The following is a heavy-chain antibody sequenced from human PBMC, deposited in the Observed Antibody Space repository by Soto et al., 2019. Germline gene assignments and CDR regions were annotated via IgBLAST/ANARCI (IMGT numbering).Heavy chain of an antibody. V-gene: IGHV6-1*01. D-gene: IGHD3-10*01. CDR1: GDSVFSNSAA. Sequence: PSQTLSLTCAISGDSVFSNSAAWNWFRQSPSRGLEWLGRTFYRSKWYNDYAESVKSRITINPDTSKNQFSLQLNSVTPEDTAVYYCARESTMVRGVINPLDYWGQGTLVTVSS. CDR2: TFYRSKWYN. J-gene: IGHJ4*02. CDR3: ARESTMVRGVINPLDY.